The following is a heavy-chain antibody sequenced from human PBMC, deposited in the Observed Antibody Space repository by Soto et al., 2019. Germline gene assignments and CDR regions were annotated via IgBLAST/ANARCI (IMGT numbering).Heavy chain of an antibody. CDR3: AGDPYYYGSAF. J-gene: IGHJ4*02. CDR2: ISSSGTTM. CDR1: GFRFSDHY. Sequence: PGGSLRLSCAASGFRFSDHYMTWIRQAPGKGLEWVSKISSSGTTMYYADSVKGRFTVSRDNAKNSLYLQMNSLRAEDTAVYYCAGDPYYYGSAFWGQGTLVTVSS. V-gene: IGHV3-11*01. D-gene: IGHD3-10*01.